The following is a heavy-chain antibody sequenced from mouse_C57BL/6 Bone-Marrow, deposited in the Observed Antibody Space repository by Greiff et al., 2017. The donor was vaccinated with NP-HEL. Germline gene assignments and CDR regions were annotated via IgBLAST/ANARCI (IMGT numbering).Heavy chain of an antibody. J-gene: IGHJ2*01. CDR2: IDPENGDT. D-gene: IGHD2-2*01. CDR1: GFNIKDDY. CDR3: TTMVTD. V-gene: IGHV14-4*01. Sequence: VHVKQSGAELVRPGASVKLSCTASGFNIKDDYMHWVKQRPEQGLEWIGWIDPENGDTEYASKFQGKATITADTSSNTAYLQLSSLTSEDTAVYYCTTMVTDWGQGTTLTVSS.